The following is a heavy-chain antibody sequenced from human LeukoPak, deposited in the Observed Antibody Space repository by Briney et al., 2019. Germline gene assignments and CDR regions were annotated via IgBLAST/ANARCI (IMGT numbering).Heavy chain of an antibody. CDR3: FNHPFDY. CDR1: GGTFSSYA. J-gene: IGHJ4*02. CDR2: IIPILGIA. Sequence: SVKVSCKASGGTFSSYAISWVRQAPGQGLEWTGRIIPILGIANYAQKFQGRVTITADKSTSTAYMELSSLRAEDTAVYYCFNHPFDYWGQGTLVTVSS. V-gene: IGHV1-69*04.